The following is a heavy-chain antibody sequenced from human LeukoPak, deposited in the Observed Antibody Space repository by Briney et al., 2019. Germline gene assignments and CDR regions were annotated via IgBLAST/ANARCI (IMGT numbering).Heavy chain of an antibody. Sequence: SETLSLTCTVPGGSISSSSDYWGWIRQPPGKGLEWIGSIYYSGSTYYNPSLKSRVTISVDTSKNQFSLKLSSVTAADTAVYYCATQIISSSWYYFDYWGQGTLVTVSS. CDR1: GGSISSSSDY. CDR3: ATQIISSSWYYFDY. CDR2: IYYSGST. V-gene: IGHV4-39*01. J-gene: IGHJ4*02. D-gene: IGHD6-13*01.